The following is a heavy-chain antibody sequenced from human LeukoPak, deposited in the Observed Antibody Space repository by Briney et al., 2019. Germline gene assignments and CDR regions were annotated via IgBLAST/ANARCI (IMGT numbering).Heavy chain of an antibody. CDR3: ARALWGDYVGFDF. CDR1: GGFINSYY. J-gene: IGHJ4*02. Sequence: SETLSLTCTVSGGFINSYYWSWIRQPAPKGLEWIGRIYSGGNTNYNPSPKSRDTLSLNMSNNQFSLKLSSVPAADRAVYYCARALWGDYVGFDFWRQGTLVSVST. V-gene: IGHV4-4*07. D-gene: IGHD4-17*01. CDR2: IYSGGNT.